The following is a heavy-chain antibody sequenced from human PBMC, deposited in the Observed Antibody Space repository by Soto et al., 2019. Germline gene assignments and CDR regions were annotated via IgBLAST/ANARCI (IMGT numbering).Heavy chain of an antibody. J-gene: IGHJ5*02. CDR1: GFTVSSNY. Sequence: EVQLVASGGGLVQPGGSLRLSCAASGFTVSSNYMSWVRQAPGKGLEWVSVIYSGGSIYYADSVKGRFTISRDNSKNKLYLQINSLRAEDTAVYYCARSITFGGVIYWFDPWGQGTLFTVSS. CDR3: ARSITFGGVIYWFDP. D-gene: IGHD3-16*01. V-gene: IGHV3-66*01. CDR2: IYSGGSI.